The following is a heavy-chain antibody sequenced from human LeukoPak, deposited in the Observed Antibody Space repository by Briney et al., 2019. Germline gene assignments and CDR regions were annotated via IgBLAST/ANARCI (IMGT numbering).Heavy chain of an antibody. CDR2: IYTSGTI. CDR3: ARQVRGQSMEPDF. V-gene: IGHV4-4*07. Sequence: KTSETLSLTCTVSGGSMNHYHWSWIRQPAGRGLEWIGHIYTSGTINYNPSLKSRVTMSIDTSKNQFSLKLNSVTAADTAVYYCARQVRGQSMEPDFWGRGTLVAVSS. J-gene: IGHJ4*02. D-gene: IGHD3-10*01. CDR1: GGSMNHYH.